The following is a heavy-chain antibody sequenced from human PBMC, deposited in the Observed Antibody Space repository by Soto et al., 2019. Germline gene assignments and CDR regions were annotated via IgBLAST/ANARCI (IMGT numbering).Heavy chain of an antibody. CDR1: GGSISSYY. D-gene: IGHD3-22*01. CDR3: ARDCYDSSGYYYINAFDI. CDR2: IYYSGST. V-gene: IGHV4-59*01. Sequence: PSETLSLTCTVSGGSISSYYWSWIRQPPGKGLEWIGYIYYSGSTNYNPSLKSRVTISVDTSKNQFSLKLSSVTAADTAVYYCARDCYDSSGYYYINAFDIWGQGTMVTVSS. J-gene: IGHJ3*02.